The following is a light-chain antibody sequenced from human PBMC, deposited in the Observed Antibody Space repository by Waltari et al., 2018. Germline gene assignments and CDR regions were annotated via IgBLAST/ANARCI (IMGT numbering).Light chain of an antibody. CDR2: SAS. J-gene: IGKJ4*01. CDR1: QGMSSY. V-gene: IGKV1-9*01. CDR3: QQLNSYPLLT. Sequence: IQLTQSPSSLSASVGDRVTITCRASQGMSSYLAWYQQKPGKAPKLLIYSASTLQSGVPSRFSGSGSGTDFTLTINSLQPEDFATYYCQQLNSYPLLTFGGWTKVEIK.